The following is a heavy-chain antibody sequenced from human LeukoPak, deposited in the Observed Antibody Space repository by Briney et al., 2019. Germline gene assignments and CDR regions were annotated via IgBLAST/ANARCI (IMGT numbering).Heavy chain of an antibody. Sequence: PGGSLRLSCAASGFTFSSYWMSWVRQAPGKGLEWVANIKQDGSEKYYVDSVKGRFTISRDNAKNSLYLQMNSLRAEDTAVYYCASRGSGSKPTYFDYWGQGTLVTVSS. V-gene: IGHV3-7*01. J-gene: IGHJ4*02. CDR1: GFTFSSYW. CDR2: IKQDGSEK. D-gene: IGHD3-10*01. CDR3: ASRGSGSKPTYFDY.